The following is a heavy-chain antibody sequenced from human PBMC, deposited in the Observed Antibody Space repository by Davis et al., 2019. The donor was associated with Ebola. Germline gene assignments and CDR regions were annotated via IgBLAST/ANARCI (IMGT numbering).Heavy chain of an antibody. J-gene: IGHJ6*02. D-gene: IGHD3-22*01. V-gene: IGHV1-2*06. Sequence: ASVKVSCKASGYTFTYYDINWVRQATGQGLEWMGRINPNSGGTNYAQKFQGRLTMTRDTSTSTAYMESNRLSSDDTAVYFCARGGITMTVVPRDYYYGLDVWGQVTTVTVSS. CDR3: ARGGITMTVVPRDYYYGLDV. CDR1: GYTFTYYD. CDR2: INPNSGGT.